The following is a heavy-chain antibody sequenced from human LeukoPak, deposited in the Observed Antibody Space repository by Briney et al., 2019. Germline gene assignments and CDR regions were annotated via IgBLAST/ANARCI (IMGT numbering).Heavy chain of an antibody. D-gene: IGHD3-22*01. CDR1: GFTFSAFW. CDR3: ARGLVHDTSGYYSDY. J-gene: IGHJ4*02. V-gene: IGHV3-74*01. CDR2: INSDGSST. Sequence: GGSLRISCAASGFTFSAFWMHWVRQAPGKGLVWVSRINSDGSSTTYADSVKGRFTVSRDNAKNTLYLQMDSLRAEDSAVYYCARGLVHDTSGYYSDYWGQGILVTVSS.